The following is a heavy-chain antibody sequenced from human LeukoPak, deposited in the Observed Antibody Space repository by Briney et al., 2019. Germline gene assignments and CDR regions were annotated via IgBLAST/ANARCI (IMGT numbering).Heavy chain of an antibody. V-gene: IGHV3-43*01. CDR1: GFTLDDYT. Sequence: PGGSLRLSCAASGFTLDDYTMHWVRQAPGKGLEWVSLISWDGGSTYYADSVKGRFTISRDNGKNSLYLQMNSLRTEDTALYYCAKDRFPESYYYYYGMDVWGQGTTVTVSS. CDR3: AKDRFPESYYYYYGMDV. J-gene: IGHJ6*02. CDR2: ISWDGGST.